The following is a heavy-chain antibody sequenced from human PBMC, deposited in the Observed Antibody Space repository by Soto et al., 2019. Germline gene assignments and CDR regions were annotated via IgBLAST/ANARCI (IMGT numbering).Heavy chain of an antibody. D-gene: IGHD3-16*02. CDR1: GFTFSEHW. CDR3: ARLRSGY. Sequence: EVQLVESGGSLVQPGGSLRLSCAASGFTFSEHWMNWVRQAPGKGLEWVANIKQDGSEKHYVDSVKGRFTISRDNAKNSLYLQMNSLRVEDTAVYYCARLRSGYWGQGTLVTVSS. V-gene: IGHV3-7*01. J-gene: IGHJ4*02. CDR2: IKQDGSEK.